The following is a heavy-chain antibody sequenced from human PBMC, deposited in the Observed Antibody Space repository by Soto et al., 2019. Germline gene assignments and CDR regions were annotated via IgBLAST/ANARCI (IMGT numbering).Heavy chain of an antibody. CDR3: IPIPGDLWSHYGMDV. CDR2: IRSKANSYAT. D-gene: IGHD3-3*01. Sequence: PGGSLRLSCAASGFTFSGSAMHWVRQASGKGLEWVGRIRSKANSYATAYAASVKGRFTISRDDSKNTAYLQMSSLKTEDTAVYYCIPIPGDLWSHYGMDVWGQGTTVTVSS. J-gene: IGHJ6*02. CDR1: GFTFSGSA. V-gene: IGHV3-73*01.